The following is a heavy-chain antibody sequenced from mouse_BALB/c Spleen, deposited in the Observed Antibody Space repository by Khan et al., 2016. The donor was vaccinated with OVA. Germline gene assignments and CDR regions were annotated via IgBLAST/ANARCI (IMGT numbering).Heavy chain of an antibody. D-gene: IGHD4-1*01. V-gene: IGHV14-3*02. CDR3: CREYWDVFAY. J-gene: IGHJ3*01. CDR1: GFNIKDTY. Sequence: EVKLEVSGAELMKPRASVKLSCTASGFNIKDTYMHWVKQRPEQGLEWIGRINPSNGNTKYDPKFQGKVTITADTSSNTAYLQLSSLTSEDTAVSYCCREYWDVFAYWGQGTLVNVSA. CDR2: INPSNGNT.